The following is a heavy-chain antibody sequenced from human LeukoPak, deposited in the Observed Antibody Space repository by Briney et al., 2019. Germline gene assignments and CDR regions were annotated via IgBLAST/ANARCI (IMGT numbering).Heavy chain of an antibody. V-gene: IGHV3-48*01. J-gene: IGHJ3*02. Sequence: PGVSLRLSCAASGFTFTMFGMNWVRQAPGKGQEWGSCIDVRSGIVYYADSVQGRFTISRDDAKDSVFLQMNSLRVDDTAVYYCARTYDFGRGPPGDAFDNWGQGTLVTVPS. CDR1: GFTFTMFG. CDR2: IDVRSGIV. D-gene: IGHD3-3*01. CDR3: ARTYDFGRGPPGDAFDN.